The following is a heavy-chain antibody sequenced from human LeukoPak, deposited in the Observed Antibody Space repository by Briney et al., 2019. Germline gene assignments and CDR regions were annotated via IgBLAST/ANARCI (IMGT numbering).Heavy chain of an antibody. CDR1: GGSISSYY. CDR3: ARSLADWYFDL. Sequence: PSETLSLTCTGSGGSISSYYWSWIRQPPGKGLEWIGYIYYSGSTNYNPSLKSRVTISVDTSKNQFSLKLSSVTAADTAVYYCARSLADWYFDLWGRGTLVTVSS. J-gene: IGHJ2*01. V-gene: IGHV4-59*08. CDR2: IYYSGST. D-gene: IGHD2-15*01.